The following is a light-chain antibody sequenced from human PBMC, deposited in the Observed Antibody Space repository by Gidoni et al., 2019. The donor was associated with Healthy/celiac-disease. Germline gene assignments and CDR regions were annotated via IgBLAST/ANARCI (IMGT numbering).Light chain of an antibody. CDR3: QQYGSSPL. V-gene: IGKV3-20*01. J-gene: IGKJ5*01. Sequence: EIVFTQSPGTLSLSPGERATLSCRASQSVSSSYLAWYQQKPGQAPRLLIYGASSRATGIPDRFSGSGSGTDFTLTNSRLEPEDFAVYYCQQYGSSPLFGQXTRLEIK. CDR1: QSVSSSY. CDR2: GAS.